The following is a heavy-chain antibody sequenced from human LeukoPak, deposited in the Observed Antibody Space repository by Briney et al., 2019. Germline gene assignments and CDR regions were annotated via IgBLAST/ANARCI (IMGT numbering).Heavy chain of an antibody. CDR1: GGSISSSSYY. CDR3: ARHHRSGGSCYPDY. J-gene: IGHJ4*02. Sequence: PSETLSLTCTVSGGSISSSSYYWGWIRQPPGKGLEWIGSIYYSGSTYYNPSLKSRVTISVDTSKNQFSLKLSSVTAADTAVYYCARHHRSGGSCYPDYWGQGTLVTVSS. D-gene: IGHD2-15*01. CDR2: IYYSGST. V-gene: IGHV4-39*01.